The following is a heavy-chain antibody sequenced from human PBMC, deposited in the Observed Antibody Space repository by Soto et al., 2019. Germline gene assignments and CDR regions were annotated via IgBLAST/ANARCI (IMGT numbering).Heavy chain of an antibody. CDR3: ARVRLRFYCGGDCYSGYYYGMDV. CDR2: MNPNSGNT. D-gene: IGHD2-21*02. CDR1: GYTFTSYD. J-gene: IGHJ6*02. V-gene: IGHV1-8*01. Sequence: ASVKVSCKASGYTFTSYDINWVRQATGQGLEWMGWMNPNSGNTGYAQKYQGRVNMTRNTSISTAYMELSSLRSEDTAVYYCARVRLRFYCGGDCYSGYYYGMDVWGQGTTVTVSS.